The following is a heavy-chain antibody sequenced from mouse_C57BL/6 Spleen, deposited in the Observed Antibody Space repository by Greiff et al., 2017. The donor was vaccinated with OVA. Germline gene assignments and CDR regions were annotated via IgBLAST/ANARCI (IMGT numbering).Heavy chain of an antibody. CDR1: GYTFTSYG. Sequence: QVQLKQSGAELARPGASVKLSCKASGYTFTSYGISWVKQRTGQGLEWIGEIYPRSGNPYYNEKFKGKATLTADKSSSTAYMELRSLTSEDSAVYVCARKGGLRDYFDYWGQGTTLTVSS. J-gene: IGHJ2*01. D-gene: IGHD2-4*01. CDR2: IYPRSGNP. CDR3: ARKGGLRDYFDY. V-gene: IGHV1-81*01.